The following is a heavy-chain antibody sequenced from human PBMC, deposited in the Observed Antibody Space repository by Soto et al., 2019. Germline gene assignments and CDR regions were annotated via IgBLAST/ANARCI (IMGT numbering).Heavy chain of an antibody. CDR2: IWNHGNAD. D-gene: IGHD3-3*01. Sequence: GGSLRLSCAASGFTFSTYGMHWVRQAPGKGLEWVALIWNHGNADSYADFVKGRFSISRDNSKNTLYLQMNSLRAEDTAVYYCAKTTIFGVVTGYFDYWGQGTLVTVSS. CDR1: GFTFSTYG. V-gene: IGHV3-33*06. CDR3: AKTTIFGVVTGYFDY. J-gene: IGHJ4*02.